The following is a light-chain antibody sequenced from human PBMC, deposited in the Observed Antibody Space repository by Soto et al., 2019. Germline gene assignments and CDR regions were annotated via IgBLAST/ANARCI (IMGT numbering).Light chain of an antibody. CDR1: QSVNNN. CDR3: QQYNNWPPWT. J-gene: IGKJ1*01. V-gene: IGKV3-15*01. CDR2: GAS. Sequence: EVVMTQSPATLSVSPGERATLSCRASQSVNNNLAWYQQRPGQAPTLLISGASTRAAGIPDRFSGSGSGTEFTLSISSLQSEDGAVYCCQQYNNWPPWTFGQGTKVDIK.